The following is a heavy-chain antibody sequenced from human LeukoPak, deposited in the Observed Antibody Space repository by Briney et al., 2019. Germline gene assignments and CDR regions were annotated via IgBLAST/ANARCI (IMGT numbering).Heavy chain of an antibody. D-gene: IGHD6-6*01. CDR2: IYYSGST. J-gene: IGHJ3*02. Sequence: SETLSLTCTVSGGSISSYYWSWIRQPPGKGLEWMGYIYYSGSTNYNPSLKSRVTISVDTSKNQFSLKLSSVTAADTAVYYCARGRGYSSSSGAFDIWGQGTMATVSS. CDR3: ARGRGYSSSSGAFDI. V-gene: IGHV4-59*01. CDR1: GGSISSYY.